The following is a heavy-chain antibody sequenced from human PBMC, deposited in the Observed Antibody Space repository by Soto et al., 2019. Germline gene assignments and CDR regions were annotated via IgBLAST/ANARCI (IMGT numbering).Heavy chain of an antibody. D-gene: IGHD6-19*01. CDR1: SFYFSNYT. J-gene: IGHJ6*02. V-gene: IGHV3-66*01. CDR2: IYSGGST. CDR3: ARDRRLAAHYYYYYGMDV. Sequence: GGALTLSCASHSFYFSNYTMTWVYKAPGKGLEWVSVIYSGGSTYYADSVKGRFTISRDNSKNTLYLQMNSLRAEDTAVYYCARDRRLAAHYYYYYGMDVWGQGT.